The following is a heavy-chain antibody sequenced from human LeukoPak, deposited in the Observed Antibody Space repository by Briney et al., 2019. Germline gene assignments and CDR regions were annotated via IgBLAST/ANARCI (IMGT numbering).Heavy chain of an antibody. CDR3: AREGATEPAARDGAFDI. CDR1: GGSISSGSYY. Sequence: SQTLSLTCTVSGGSISSGSYYGIWIRQPAGRGLEWIGRIYTSGSTNYNPSLKTRATISVDTSKNHFSLKLSSVTAAGTAVYYCAREGATEPAARDGAFDIWGQGTMVTVSS. J-gene: IGHJ3*02. V-gene: IGHV4-61*02. CDR2: IYTSGST. D-gene: IGHD2-2*01.